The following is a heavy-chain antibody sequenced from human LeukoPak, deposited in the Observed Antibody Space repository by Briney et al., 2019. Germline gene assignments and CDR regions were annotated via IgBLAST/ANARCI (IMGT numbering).Heavy chain of an antibody. J-gene: IGHJ6*02. CDR1: GFTFSSYA. Sequence: GGSLRLSCAASGFTFSSYAMSWVRQAPGKGLEWVSAISGSGGSTYYADSVKGRFTISRDNSKNTLYLQMNSLRAEDTAVYYCANWGRAHMTTVTTIGVDYYYGMDVWGQGTTVTVSS. CDR2: ISGSGGST. D-gene: IGHD4-11*01. V-gene: IGHV3-23*01. CDR3: ANWGRAHMTTVTTIGVDYYYGMDV.